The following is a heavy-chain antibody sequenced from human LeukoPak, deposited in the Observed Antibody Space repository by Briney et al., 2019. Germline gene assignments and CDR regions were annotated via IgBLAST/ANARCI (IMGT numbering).Heavy chain of an antibody. Sequence: SETLSLTCAVYGGSFSGYYWSWIRQPPGKGLEWIGENNRSGSTNYNPSLKSPVTISVDTSKNQFSLKLSSVTAADTAVYYCAGRSYIFDYWGQGTLVTVSS. J-gene: IGHJ4*02. D-gene: IGHD1-26*01. CDR2: NNRSGST. CDR1: GGSFSGYY. CDR3: AGRSYIFDY. V-gene: IGHV4-34*01.